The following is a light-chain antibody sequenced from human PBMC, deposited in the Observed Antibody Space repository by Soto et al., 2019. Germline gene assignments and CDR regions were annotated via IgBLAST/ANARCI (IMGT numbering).Light chain of an antibody. J-gene: IGLJ2*01. CDR1: SSNIGAGYD. CDR3: QSYDSSLSAVV. V-gene: IGLV1-40*01. CDR2: GNS. Sequence: QSVLTQPPSVSGAPGQRVTISCTGSSSNIGAGYDVHWYQQLPGTAPKLLIYGNSNRPSGVPDRFSGSKSGTSASLAITGLQGEDEGDYYCQSYDSSLSAVVFGGGTKVTVL.